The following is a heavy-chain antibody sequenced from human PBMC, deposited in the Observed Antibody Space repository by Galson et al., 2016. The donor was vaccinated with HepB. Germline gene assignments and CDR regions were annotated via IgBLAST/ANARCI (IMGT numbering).Heavy chain of an antibody. Sequence: PALVKPTQTLTLTCTFSGFSLTTSGMRVNWIRQPPGKALEWLARIDWDDDKFYSTSLKPRLTISKDTSKNQVVLTITNMDPVDTATYYWARSTYYGDYVSFDYWGQGTLVTVSS. CDR2: IDWDDDK. CDR1: GFSLTTSGMR. D-gene: IGHD4-17*01. J-gene: IGHJ4*02. CDR3: ARSTYYGDYVSFDY. V-gene: IGHV2-70*04.